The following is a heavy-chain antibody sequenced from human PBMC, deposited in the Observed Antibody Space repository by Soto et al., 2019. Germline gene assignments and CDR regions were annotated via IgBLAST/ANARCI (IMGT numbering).Heavy chain of an antibody. V-gene: IGHV1-2*04. CDR3: ARGVGYCSSTSCYNRTGYYYYYMDG. Sequence: QVQLVQSGAEVKKPGASVKVSCKASGYTFTGYYMHWVRQAPGQGLEWKGWINPNSGGTNYAQKFQGWVTMTRDTSISTAYMELSRLRYDDTAVYYCARGVGYCSSTSCYNRTGYYYYYMDGWGKGTTVTVSS. D-gene: IGHD2-2*02. CDR2: INPNSGGT. J-gene: IGHJ6*03. CDR1: GYTFTGYY.